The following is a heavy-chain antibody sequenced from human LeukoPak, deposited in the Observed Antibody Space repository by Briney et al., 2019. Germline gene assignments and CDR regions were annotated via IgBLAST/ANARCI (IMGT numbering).Heavy chain of an antibody. J-gene: IGHJ4*02. V-gene: IGHV3-11*01. D-gene: IGHD1-26*01. Sequence: PGGSLRLSCDASGFTFNTYYMNWIRQAPGKGLEWVSSISNSGTTIEYADSVKGRFTISRDNPKNSLYLLMNSLRVEDTAIYYCARSIRGTYLPSFDSWGRGTLVTVSS. CDR1: GFTFNTYY. CDR3: ARSIRGTYLPSFDS. CDR2: ISNSGTTI.